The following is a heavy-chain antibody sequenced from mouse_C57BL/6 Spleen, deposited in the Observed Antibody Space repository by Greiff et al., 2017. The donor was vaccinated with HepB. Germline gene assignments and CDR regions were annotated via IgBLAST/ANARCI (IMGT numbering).Heavy chain of an antibody. CDR2: IHPNSGST. D-gene: IGHD2-5*01. CDR1: GYTFTSYW. Sequence: QVQLQQPGAELVKPGASVKLSCKASGYTFTSYWMHWVKQRPGQGLEWIGMIHPNSGSTNYNEKFKSKATLTVGKSSSTAYMQLSSLTSEDSAVYYCANPYYSNDAWFAYWGQGTLVTVSA. CDR3: ANPYYSNDAWFAY. V-gene: IGHV1-64*01. J-gene: IGHJ3*01.